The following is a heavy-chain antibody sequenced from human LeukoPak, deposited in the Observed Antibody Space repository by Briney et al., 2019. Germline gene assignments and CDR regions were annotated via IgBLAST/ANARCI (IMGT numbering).Heavy chain of an antibody. CDR1: GFTISNYW. V-gene: IGHV3-74*03. CDR2: IHPDGSVT. D-gene: IGHD5-12*01. Sequence: PGGSLRLSCVGSGFTISNYWMHWVRQAPGTGLVWVSRIHPDGSVTTYADSVKGRFTISRDNAKNTLYLQMNSLRAEDTAVYYCAPQQTYSPYNWFDPWGQGTLVTVSS. J-gene: IGHJ5*02. CDR3: APQQTYSPYNWFDP.